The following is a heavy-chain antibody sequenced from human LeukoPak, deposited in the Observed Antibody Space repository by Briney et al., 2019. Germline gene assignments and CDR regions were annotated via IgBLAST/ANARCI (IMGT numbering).Heavy chain of an antibody. Sequence: SETLSLTCAVYGGSFSGYYWSWIRQPPGKGLEWIGEINHSGSINYNPSLKSRVTISVDTSKNQFSLKLSSVTAADTAVYYCARPNGYDYVWGSYRNRYFQHWGQGTLVTVSS. J-gene: IGHJ1*01. CDR2: INHSGSI. V-gene: IGHV4-34*01. D-gene: IGHD3-16*02. CDR3: ARPNGYDYVWGSYRNRYFQH. CDR1: GGSFSGYY.